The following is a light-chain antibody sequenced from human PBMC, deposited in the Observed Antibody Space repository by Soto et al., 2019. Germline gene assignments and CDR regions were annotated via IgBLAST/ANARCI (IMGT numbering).Light chain of an antibody. J-gene: IGKJ2*01. CDR2: AAS. CDR3: QQSYSTPPVT. V-gene: IGKV1-39*01. CDR1: QSISRY. Sequence: DIQMTQSPSSLSESVGDRVTITCRASQSISRYLNWYQQKPGKAHKLLIYAASSLQSGVPSRFSGSGSGTDFTLTISSLQPEDFATYYCQQSYSTPPVTFGQGTKLEIK.